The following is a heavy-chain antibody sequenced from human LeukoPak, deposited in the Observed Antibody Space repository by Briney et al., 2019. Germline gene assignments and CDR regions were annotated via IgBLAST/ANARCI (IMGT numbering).Heavy chain of an antibody. V-gene: IGHV4-34*01. CDR3: ARRPGEYGGNDFDY. CDR1: GGSLSGYY. J-gene: IGHJ4*02. CDR2: INHSGST. D-gene: IGHD4/OR15-4a*01. Sequence: SETLSLTCAVYGGSLSGYYWSWIRQPPGKGLEWIGEINHSGSTNYNPSLKSRVTISVDTSKTQFSLKLSSVTAADTAVYYCARRPGEYGGNDFDYWGQGTLVTVSS.